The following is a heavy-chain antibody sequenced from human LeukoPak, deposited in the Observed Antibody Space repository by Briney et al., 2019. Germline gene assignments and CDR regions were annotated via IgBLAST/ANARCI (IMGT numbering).Heavy chain of an antibody. V-gene: IGHV1-69*13. CDR1: GGTFSSCA. CDR2: IIPIFGTA. J-gene: IGHJ4*02. D-gene: IGHD5-24*01. CDR3: ARDSDGYNQFDY. Sequence: GASVKVSCKASGGTFSSCAISWVRQAPGQGLEWMGGIIPIFGTANYAQKFQGRVTITADESTSTAYMELSSLRSEDTAVYYCARDSDGYNQFDYWGQGTLVTVSS.